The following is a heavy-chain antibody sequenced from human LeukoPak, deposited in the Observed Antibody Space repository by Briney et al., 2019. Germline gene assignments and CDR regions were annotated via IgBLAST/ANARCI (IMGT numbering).Heavy chain of an antibody. D-gene: IGHD4-11*01. Sequence: GGSLRLSCAASGFTFSNYGMSWVRQAPGKGLEWVANIKQDGSEKYYVDSVKGRFTISRDNAKNSVYLQMNSLGADDTAVYYCATYSILNAREFRYWGQGTLVTVTS. CDR3: ATYSILNAREFRY. CDR1: GFTFSNYG. CDR2: IKQDGSEK. V-gene: IGHV3-7*01. J-gene: IGHJ1*01.